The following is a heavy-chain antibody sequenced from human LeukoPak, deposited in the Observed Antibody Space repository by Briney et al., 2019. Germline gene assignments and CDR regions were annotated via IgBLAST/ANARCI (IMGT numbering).Heavy chain of an antibody. J-gene: IGHJ6*03. D-gene: IGHD1-26*01. V-gene: IGHV4-38-2*02. CDR3: AGGSGSYSGYYYYYYMDV. CDR2: IYHSGST. Sequence: KPSETLSLTCTVSGYSISSGYYWGWIRQPPGKGLEWIGSIYHSGSTYYNPSLKSRVTISVDTSKNQFSLKLSSVTAADTAVYYCAGGSGSYSGYYYYYYMDVWGKGTTVTVSS. CDR1: GYSISSGYY.